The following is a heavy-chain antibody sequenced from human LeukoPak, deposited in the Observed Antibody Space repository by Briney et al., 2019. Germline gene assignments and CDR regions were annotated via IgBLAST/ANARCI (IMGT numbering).Heavy chain of an antibody. Sequence: PGGSLRLSCAASGFTFSSYWMSWVRQAPGKGLEWVANIKQDGSEKYYVDSVKGRFTISRDNAKNSLYLQMNSLRAEDTAVYYCARENSQYQLLSHYYYYYYMDVWGKGTTVTVSS. CDR2: IKQDGSEK. CDR3: ARENSQYQLLSHYYYYYYMDV. CDR1: GFTFSSYW. D-gene: IGHD2-2*01. V-gene: IGHV3-7*01. J-gene: IGHJ6*03.